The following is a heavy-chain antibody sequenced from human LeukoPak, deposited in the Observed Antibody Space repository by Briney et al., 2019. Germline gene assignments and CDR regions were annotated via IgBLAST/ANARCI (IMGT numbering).Heavy chain of an antibody. CDR3: ARADGYQDHNYGMDV. V-gene: IGHV3-53*01. J-gene: IGHJ6*02. CDR2: IYSGGST. D-gene: IGHD5-24*01. CDR1: GFTVSSNY. Sequence: AGGSLRLSCAASGFTVSSNYMSWVRQAPGKGLEWVSVIYSGGSTYYADSVKGRFTISRDNSKNTLYLQMNSLRAEDTAVYYCARADGYQDHNYGMDVWGQGTTVTVSS.